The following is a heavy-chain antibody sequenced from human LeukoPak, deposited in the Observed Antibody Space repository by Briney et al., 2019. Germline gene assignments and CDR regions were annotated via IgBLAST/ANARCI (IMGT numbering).Heavy chain of an antibody. V-gene: IGHV3-23*01. Sequence: GGPLRLSCAVSGFTFTSYAMSWVRQAPGKGLEWVSAISGSGRTTYYADSVKGRSTISRDNSKNTLYLQMNSLRAEDTAVYYCAKAERFSGTKTPDYWGQGTLVTVSS. D-gene: IGHD5-12*01. CDR2: ISGSGRTT. CDR3: AKAERFSGTKTPDY. CDR1: GFTFTSYA. J-gene: IGHJ4*02.